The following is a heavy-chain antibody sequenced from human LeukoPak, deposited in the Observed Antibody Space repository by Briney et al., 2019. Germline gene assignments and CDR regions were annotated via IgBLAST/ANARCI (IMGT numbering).Heavy chain of an antibody. D-gene: IGHD1-26*01. CDR2: ISGSGDST. CDR3: AKWRGSYWVPEFDY. V-gene: IGHV3-23*01. J-gene: IGHJ4*02. CDR1: GFTFSNYA. Sequence: GGSLRLSCAASGFTFSNYAMSWVRQAPGKGLEWVSDISGSGDSTNYADSVKGWFTISRDNSKNTLYLQMNSLRAEDTAIYYCAKWRGSYWVPEFDYWGQGTLVTVSS.